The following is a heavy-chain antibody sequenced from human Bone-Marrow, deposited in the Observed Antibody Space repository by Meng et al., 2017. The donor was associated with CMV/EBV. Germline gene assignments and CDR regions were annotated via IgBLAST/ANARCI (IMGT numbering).Heavy chain of an antibody. D-gene: IGHD1-7*01. CDR3: ARVPLRTGTTSGWLFW. J-gene: IGHJ4*02. Sequence: GGSLRLSCKASGYTFTSYGISWVRQAPGQGLEWMGWISAYNGNTSYAQKLQGRVTMTTDTSTSTAYMELRSLRSDDTAVYYCARVPLRTGTTSGWLFWWGQGTLVTVSS. CDR1: GYTFTSYG. V-gene: IGHV1-18*01. CDR2: ISAYNGNT.